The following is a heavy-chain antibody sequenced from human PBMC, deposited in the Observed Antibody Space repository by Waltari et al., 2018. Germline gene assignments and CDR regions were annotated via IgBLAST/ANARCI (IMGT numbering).Heavy chain of an antibody. D-gene: IGHD6-19*01. CDR2: INQSGRT. CDR3: ARGQGGWRFPFDY. CDR1: GGSFSGYY. V-gene: IGHV4-34*01. Sequence: QVQLQQWGAGLLKPSETLSLICAVYGGSFSGYYWSWIRQPPGKGLEWSGEINQSGRTNYNPSLKSRVTISVDTSKNQFSLKLSSVTAADTAVYYCARGQGGWRFPFDYWGQGTLVTVSS. J-gene: IGHJ4*02.